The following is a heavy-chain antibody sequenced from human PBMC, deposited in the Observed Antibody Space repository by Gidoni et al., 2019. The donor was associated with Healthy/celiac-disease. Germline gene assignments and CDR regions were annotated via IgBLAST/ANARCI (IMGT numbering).Heavy chain of an antibody. CDR3: AKDRDYGSGSLDY. V-gene: IGHV3-23*01. Sequence: EVQLLESGGGLVQPGGSLRLSCAASGFPFSSYAMSWVRQAPGKGLEWVSAISGSGGSTYYADSVKGRFTISRDNSKNTLYLQMNSLRAEDTAVYYCAKDRDYGSGSLDYWGQGTLVTVSS. D-gene: IGHD3-10*01. CDR2: ISGSGGST. J-gene: IGHJ4*02. CDR1: GFPFSSYA.